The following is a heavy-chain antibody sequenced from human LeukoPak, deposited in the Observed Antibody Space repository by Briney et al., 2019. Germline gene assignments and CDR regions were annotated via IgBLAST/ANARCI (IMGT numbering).Heavy chain of an antibody. J-gene: IGHJ3*02. D-gene: IGHD3-10*01. CDR2: ISTSGST. V-gene: IGHV4-61*02. CDR3: ARAYGSGSLDAFDI. CDR1: GGSISSGNYN. Sequence: SETLSLTCTVSGGSISSGNYNWTWIRQPAGKGLEWIGRISTSGSTKYNPSLKSRVTISVDTSKNQFSLKLSSVTAADTAVYYCARAYGSGSLDAFDIWGQGTMVTVSS.